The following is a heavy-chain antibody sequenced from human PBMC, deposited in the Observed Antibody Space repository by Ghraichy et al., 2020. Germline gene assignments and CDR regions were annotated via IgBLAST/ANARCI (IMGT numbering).Heavy chain of an antibody. Sequence: SDTMSLTCTVSGGSIGNHYWTWVRQPPGKGLEWIGYIYHNGNTAYSPSLMSRVGISLDTSKNQFSLKVNSVTAADTAIYYCARRRGYGSGIYYFAMDVWGPGTTVTVSS. D-gene: IGHD3-10*01. J-gene: IGHJ6*02. V-gene: IGHV4-59*08. CDR1: GGSIGNHY. CDR3: ARRRGYGSGIYYFAMDV. CDR2: IYHNGNT.